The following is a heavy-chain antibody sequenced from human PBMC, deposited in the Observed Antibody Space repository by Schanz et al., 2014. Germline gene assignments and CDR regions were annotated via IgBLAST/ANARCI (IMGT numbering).Heavy chain of an antibody. D-gene: IGHD1-26*01. J-gene: IGHJ4*02. CDR3: STSGEDLEPTPNY. Sequence: QVQLVQSGAEVKKPGASVKVSCKASGYSLIHLTLYWVRQAHGKGLEWLGGFERVDSEPIYAPRFQGRVTMTKDSSTDTAYLEVTGLRSEDTAIYFCSTSGEDLEPTPNYWGQGTRITVSS. V-gene: IGHV1-24*01. CDR1: GYSLIHLT. CDR2: FERVDSEP.